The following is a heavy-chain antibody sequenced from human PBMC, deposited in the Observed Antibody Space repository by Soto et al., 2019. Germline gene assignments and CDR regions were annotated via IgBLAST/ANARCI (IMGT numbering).Heavy chain of an antibody. CDR1: GGSISSYY. D-gene: IGHD5-18*01. V-gene: IGHV4-59*01. CDR3: ARAHTAMVTWFDP. CDR2: IYYSGST. J-gene: IGHJ5*02. Sequence: SETLSLTCTVSGGSISSYYWSWIRQPPGKGLEWIGYIYYSGSTNYNPSLKSRVTISVDTSKNQFSLKLSSVTAADTAVYYCARAHTAMVTWFDPWGQGTLVTVSS.